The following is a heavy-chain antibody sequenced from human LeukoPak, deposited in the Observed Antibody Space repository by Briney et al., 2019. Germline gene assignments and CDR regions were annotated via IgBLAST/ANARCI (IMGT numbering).Heavy chain of an antibody. J-gene: IGHJ4*02. Sequence: ASVKVSCKASGYTFTSYGISWVRQAPGQGLEWMGWISAYDGDTNYAQKLQGRVTMTTDTSTSTAYMDLRSLRSDDTAVYYCARDPSSSGWYLDYWGQGTLVSVSS. CDR3: ARDPSSSGWYLDY. CDR2: ISAYDGDT. CDR1: GYTFTSYG. V-gene: IGHV1-18*01. D-gene: IGHD6-19*01.